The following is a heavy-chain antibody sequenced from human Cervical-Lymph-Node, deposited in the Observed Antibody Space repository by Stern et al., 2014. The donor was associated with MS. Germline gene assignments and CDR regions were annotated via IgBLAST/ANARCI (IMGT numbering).Heavy chain of an antibody. D-gene: IGHD3-10*01. V-gene: IGHV1-24*01. CDR1: GYTLTEFS. J-gene: IGHJ2*01. Sequence: VQLVQSGAEVKKPGASVKVSCKVSGYTLTEFSMHWVRQAPGKGLDWMGGFDPEDGETIYAPKFQGRVTMTGDPSKDTAYMELSSLRSEDTAVYYCAGMVRDDWYFDLWGRGTLVTVSS. CDR3: AGMVRDDWYFDL. CDR2: FDPEDGET.